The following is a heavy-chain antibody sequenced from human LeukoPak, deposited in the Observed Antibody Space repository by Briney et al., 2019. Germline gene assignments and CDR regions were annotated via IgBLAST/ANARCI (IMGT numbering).Heavy chain of an antibody. CDR2: VSPSSTTI. V-gene: IGHV3-48*01. D-gene: IGHD6-19*01. CDR3: AREHTPYGSGCTAAY. CDR1: GFTFSSYG. J-gene: IGHJ4*02. Sequence: PGGSLRLSCAASGFTFSSYGLNWVRQAPGEGLEWVSYVSPSSTTIYYADSVKGRFTISRHNAKNSLYLQMNSLRAEDTAVYYCAREHTPYGSGCTAAYWGQGTLVTVSS.